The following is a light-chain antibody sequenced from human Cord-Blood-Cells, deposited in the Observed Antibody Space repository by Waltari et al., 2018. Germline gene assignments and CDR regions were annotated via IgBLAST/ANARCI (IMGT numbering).Light chain of an antibody. CDR1: SLRSYY. V-gene: IGLV3-19*01. J-gene: IGLJ2*01. CDR2: GKN. Sequence: SSELTQDPAVSVALGQTVRITCQGDSLRSYYASWYQQKPGQAPVLVIYGKNNRPSGIPDRFSGSSSGNTASLTITGAQAEDEADYYCNSRDSSGNHVVFVGGTKQTVL. CDR3: NSRDSSGNHVV.